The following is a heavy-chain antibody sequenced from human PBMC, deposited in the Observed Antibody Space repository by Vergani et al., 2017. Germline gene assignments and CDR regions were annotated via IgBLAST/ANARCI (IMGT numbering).Heavy chain of an antibody. CDR1: GGSISSYY. V-gene: IGHV4-59*01. CDR3: ARQQRIVGATDYYHGMDV. CDR2: IYYSGST. Sequence: QVQLQESGPGLVKPSETLSLTCTVSGGSISSYYWSWIRQPPGKGLEWIGYIYYSGSTNYNPSLKSRVTISVDTSKNQFSLKLSSVTAADTAVYYCARQQRIVGATDYYHGMDVWGQGTTVTVSS. J-gene: IGHJ6*02. D-gene: IGHD1-26*01.